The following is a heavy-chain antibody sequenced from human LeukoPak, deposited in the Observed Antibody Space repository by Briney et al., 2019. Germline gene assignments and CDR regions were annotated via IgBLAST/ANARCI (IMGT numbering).Heavy chain of an antibody. Sequence: ASVKVSCKASGYTFTSYGISWVRQAPGQGLEWMGWINPNSGGTNYAQKFQGRVTMTRDTSISTAYMELSRLRSDDTAVYYCARALMTTVVTSTNCYYYYYMDVWGKGTTVTVSS. CDR1: GYTFTSYG. J-gene: IGHJ6*03. CDR3: ARALMTTVVTSTNCYYYYYMDV. D-gene: IGHD4-23*01. V-gene: IGHV1-2*02. CDR2: INPNSGGT.